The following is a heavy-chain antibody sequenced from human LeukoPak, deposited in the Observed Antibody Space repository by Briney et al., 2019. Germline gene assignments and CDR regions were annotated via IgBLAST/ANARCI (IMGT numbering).Heavy chain of an antibody. J-gene: IGHJ4*02. D-gene: IGHD1-26*01. Sequence: PSETLSLTCTVSGGSISSYYWSWIRQPPGKGLEWIGEINHSGSTNYNPSLKSRVTISVDTSKNQFSLKLSSVTAADTAVYYCARGVVGATRGLVDYWGQGTLVTVSS. CDR3: ARGVVGATRGLVDY. CDR1: GGSISSYY. CDR2: INHSGST. V-gene: IGHV4-34*01.